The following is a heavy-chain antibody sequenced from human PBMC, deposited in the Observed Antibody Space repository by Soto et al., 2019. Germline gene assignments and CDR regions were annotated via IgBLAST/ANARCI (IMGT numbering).Heavy chain of an antibody. D-gene: IGHD3-16*01. CDR3: ARVWGIRKAFDI. Sequence: SETRCLTCTVSGGSISIYDWSWIRQPPGKGLEWIGYIYYSGSTNYNPSLKSRVTISVDTSKNQFSLKLSSVTAADTAVYYCARVWGIRKAFDIWGQGTMVTVSS. CDR1: GGSISIYD. J-gene: IGHJ3*02. V-gene: IGHV4-59*01. CDR2: IYYSGST.